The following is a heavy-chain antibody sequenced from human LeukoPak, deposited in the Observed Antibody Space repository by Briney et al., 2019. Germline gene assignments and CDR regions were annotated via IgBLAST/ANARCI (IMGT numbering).Heavy chain of an antibody. D-gene: IGHD2-8*01. J-gene: IGHJ4*02. V-gene: IGHV3-48*04. CDR3: AKDNGPDRHYYFDY. Sequence: GGSLRLSCAASGFTFSSYSMNWVRQAPGKGLEWVSYISSSSSTIYYADSVKGRFTISRDNSKNSLYLQMNSLRTEDTALYYCAKDNGPDRHYYFDYWGQGTLVTVSS. CDR2: ISSSSSTI. CDR1: GFTFSSYS.